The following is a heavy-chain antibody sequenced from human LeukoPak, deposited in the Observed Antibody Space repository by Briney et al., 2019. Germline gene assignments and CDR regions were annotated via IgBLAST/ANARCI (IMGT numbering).Heavy chain of an antibody. CDR2: ISAYNGNT. J-gene: IGHJ6*02. D-gene: IGHD3-9*01. Sequence: APVKASCKASGYTFTSYGISWVRQAPGQGLEWMGWISAYNGNTNYAQKLQGRVTMTTDTSTSTAYMELRSLRSDDTAVYYCARDRYYDILTGDYHYGMDVWGQGTRVTVSS. CDR3: ARDRYYDILTGDYHYGMDV. V-gene: IGHV1-18*01. CDR1: GYTFTSYG.